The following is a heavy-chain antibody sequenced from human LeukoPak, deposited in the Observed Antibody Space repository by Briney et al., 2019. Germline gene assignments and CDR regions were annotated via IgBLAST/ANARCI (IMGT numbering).Heavy chain of an antibody. V-gene: IGHV3-21*06. Sequence: GGSLRLSCAASGFTFSTFAMHWVRLSPGKGLEWVSSITGSGPYMLYADSVKHRFTISRDNTKDLLYLEMNSLRAEDTAMYFCVRDVGAVRGEVYFDYWGQGTLVTVSS. CDR1: GFTFSTFA. J-gene: IGHJ4*02. CDR3: VRDVGAVRGEVYFDY. CDR2: ITGSGPYM. D-gene: IGHD3-10*01.